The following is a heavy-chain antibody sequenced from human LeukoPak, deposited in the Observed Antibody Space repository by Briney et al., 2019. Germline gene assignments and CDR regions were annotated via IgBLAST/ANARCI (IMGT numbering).Heavy chain of an antibody. CDR2: IYYSGST. D-gene: IGHD6-13*01. J-gene: IGHJ3*02. V-gene: IGHV4-30-4*01. Sequence: SETLSLTCTVSGGSISSGDYYWSWIRQPPGKGLEWIGYIYYSGSTYYNPSLKSRVTISVDTSKNQFSLKLSSVTAADTAVYYCARLDSSSWSGGAFDIWGQGTMVTVSS. CDR3: ARLDSSSWSGGAFDI. CDR1: GGSISSGDYY.